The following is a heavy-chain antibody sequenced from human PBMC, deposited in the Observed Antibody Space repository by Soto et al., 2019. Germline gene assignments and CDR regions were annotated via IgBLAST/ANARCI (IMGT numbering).Heavy chain of an antibody. Sequence: KSSEASVKVSCKASGGTFSSYAISWARQAPGQGLEWMGGIIPIFGTANYAQKFQGRVTITADDSTSXXXMELSSLRFEDTAVYFCLRDLTYGGKGYYYYYGMDVWGQGTTVTVSS. D-gene: IGHD2-15*01. CDR2: IIPIFGTA. CDR3: LRDLTYGGKGYYYYYGMDV. CDR1: GGTFSSYA. V-gene: IGHV1-69*13. J-gene: IGHJ6*02.